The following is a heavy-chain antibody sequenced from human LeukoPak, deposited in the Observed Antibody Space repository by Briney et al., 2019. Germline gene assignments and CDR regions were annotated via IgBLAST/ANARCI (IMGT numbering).Heavy chain of an antibody. CDR1: GYTFTSYA. V-gene: IGHV1-3*01. CDR2: INAGNGNT. Sequence: ASVKVSCKASGYTFTSYAMHWVRQAPGQRLEWMGWINAGNGNTKYSQKFQGRVTITRDTSASTAYMELSRLRSDDTAVYYCARERGSGSWVPGYGMDVWGQGTTVTVSS. D-gene: IGHD6-13*01. J-gene: IGHJ6*02. CDR3: ARERGSGSWVPGYGMDV.